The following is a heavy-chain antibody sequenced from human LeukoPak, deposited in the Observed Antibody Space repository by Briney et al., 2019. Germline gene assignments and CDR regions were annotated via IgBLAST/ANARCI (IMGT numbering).Heavy chain of an antibody. CDR3: AREYFYDSSGYSDAFDY. J-gene: IGHJ3*01. CDR1: GFAFSNYG. Sequence: GRSLRLSCSASGFAFSNYGVHWVRQAPGKGLEWVAVIWYDGSYKYYADSVKGRFTISRDNSKNTLYLQMNSLRAEDTAVYYCAREYFYDSSGYSDAFDYWGQGTMVTVSS. V-gene: IGHV3-33*01. CDR2: IWYDGSYK. D-gene: IGHD3-22*01.